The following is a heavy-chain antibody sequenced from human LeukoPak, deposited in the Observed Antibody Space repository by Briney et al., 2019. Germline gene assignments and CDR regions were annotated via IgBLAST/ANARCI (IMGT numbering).Heavy chain of an antibody. J-gene: IGHJ5*02. CDR3: AKDMVPFIAAAGTSGWFDP. CDR1: GFTFSSYA. D-gene: IGHD6-13*01. CDR2: ISWNSGSI. Sequence: PGGSLRLSCAASGFTFSSYAMSWVRQAPGKGLEWVSGISWNSGSIGYADSVKGRFTISRDNAKNSLYLQMNSLRAEDTALYYCAKDMVPFIAAAGTSGWFDPWGQGTLVTVSS. V-gene: IGHV3-9*01.